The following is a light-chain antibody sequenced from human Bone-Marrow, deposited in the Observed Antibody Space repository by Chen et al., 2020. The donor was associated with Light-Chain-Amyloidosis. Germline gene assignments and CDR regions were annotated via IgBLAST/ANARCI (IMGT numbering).Light chain of an antibody. V-gene: IGLV2-14*01. CDR1: SRDVGGDNH. CDR2: EVT. Sequence: QSARTQPPSVSGSHGQSITISCTGTSRDVGGDNHVSWYQQHPDKAHKLMIYEVTNRPSWVPDRFSGSTSDNTASLTISGLQTEDEADYFCSSYTITNTLVFGSGTRVTVL. J-gene: IGLJ1*01. CDR3: SSYTITNTLV.